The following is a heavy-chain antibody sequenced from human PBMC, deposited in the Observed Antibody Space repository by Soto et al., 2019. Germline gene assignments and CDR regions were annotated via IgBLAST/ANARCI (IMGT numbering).Heavy chain of an antibody. Sequence: VLLEQSGAEVKRAGASVKVSCKASGYTFISYGIAWVRRAPGQGLEWMGWISTYNGNTKYAQKFQDRVTMTTDTSTSRAYMDVRSLRSDDTAVYYRARAGYSTSRVGILATGVRGVELHSWAQGTLVTVSS. J-gene: IGHJ4*02. CDR2: ISTYNGNT. V-gene: IGHV1-18*01. CDR1: GYTFISYG. D-gene: IGHD6-13*01. CDR3: ARAGYSTSRVGILATGVRGVELHS.